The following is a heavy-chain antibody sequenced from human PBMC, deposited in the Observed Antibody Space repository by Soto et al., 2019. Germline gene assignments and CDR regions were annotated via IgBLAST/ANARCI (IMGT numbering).Heavy chain of an antibody. CDR1: GFTFSSYG. CDR2: ISYDGSNK. V-gene: IGHV3-30*18. J-gene: IGHJ4*02. D-gene: IGHD1-7*01. Sequence: GGSLRLSCAASGFTFSSYGMHWVRQAPGKGLEWVAVISYDGSNKYYADSVKGRFTISRDNSKNTLYLQMNSLRAEDTAVYYCAKSPNWHYYFDYWGQGTLVTVSS. CDR3: AKSPNWHYYFDY.